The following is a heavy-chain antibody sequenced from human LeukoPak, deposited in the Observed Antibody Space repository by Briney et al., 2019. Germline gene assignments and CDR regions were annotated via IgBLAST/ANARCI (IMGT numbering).Heavy chain of an antibody. V-gene: IGHV4-34*01. J-gene: IGHJ6*02. CDR3: ARGDNYGGHYYYYGMDV. CDR2: INHSGST. D-gene: IGHD4-23*01. Sequence: SETLSLTCAVYGGSFSGYYWTWIRQPPGKGLEWIGEINHSGSTTYKPSLKSRVTISVDTSKNQFSLKLSSVTAADTAVYYCARGDNYGGHYYYYGMDVWGQGTTVTVSS. CDR1: GGSFSGYY.